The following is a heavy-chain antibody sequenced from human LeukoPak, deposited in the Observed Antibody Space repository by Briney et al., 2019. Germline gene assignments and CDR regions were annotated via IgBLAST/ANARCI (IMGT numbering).Heavy chain of an antibody. D-gene: IGHD1-7*01. Sequence: PGGSLRLSCAASGFTVSSNYMSWVRQAPGKGLEWVANIKQDGSEKYYVDSVKGRFTISRDNARNSLYLQMNSLRAEDTAVYYCARGDRNYAEGVYWGQGTLVTVSS. CDR2: IKQDGSEK. V-gene: IGHV3-7*01. CDR3: ARGDRNYAEGVY. CDR1: GFTVSSNY. J-gene: IGHJ4*02.